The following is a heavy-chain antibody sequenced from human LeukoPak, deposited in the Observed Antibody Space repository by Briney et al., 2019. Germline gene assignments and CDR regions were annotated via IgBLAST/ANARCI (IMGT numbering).Heavy chain of an antibody. V-gene: IGHV3-11*04. Sequence: AGGSLRLSCAASGFTFSDYYMSWIRQAPGEGLEWVSYISSSGSTIYYADSVKGRFTISRDNAKNSLYLQMNSLRAEDTAVYYCARDKFGYPPTPGAFDIWGQGTMVTVSS. CDR3: ARDKFGYPPTPGAFDI. J-gene: IGHJ3*02. CDR1: GFTFSDYY. D-gene: IGHD3-10*01. CDR2: ISSSGSTI.